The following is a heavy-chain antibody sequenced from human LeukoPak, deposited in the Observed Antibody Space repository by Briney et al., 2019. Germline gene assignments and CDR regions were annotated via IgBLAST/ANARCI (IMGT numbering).Heavy chain of an antibody. J-gene: IGHJ4*02. Sequence: SETLSLTCTVSGGSISSSSYYWGWIRQPPGKGLEWIGSIYYSGSTYYNPSLKSRVTISVDTSKNQFSLKLSSVTAADTAVYYCARLLGATTDYWGQGTLVTVSS. CDR2: IYYSGST. CDR1: GGSISSSSYY. D-gene: IGHD1-26*01. V-gene: IGHV4-39*01. CDR3: ARLLGATTDY.